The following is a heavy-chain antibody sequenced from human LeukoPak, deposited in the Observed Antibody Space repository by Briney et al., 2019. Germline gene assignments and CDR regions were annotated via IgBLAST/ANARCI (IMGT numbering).Heavy chain of an antibody. J-gene: IGHJ4*02. V-gene: IGHV4-59*08. Sequence: PSETLSLTCSVSGGSISSYYWSWIRQPPGKGLEWIGYIYYSGTTNHNPSLTSRVTMSVDLSNSQFSLRLSSVTAADTAVYYCARGIADPYSFDSWGQGTLVTVSS. D-gene: IGHD6-13*01. CDR1: GGSISSYY. CDR3: ARGIADPYSFDS. CDR2: IYYSGTT.